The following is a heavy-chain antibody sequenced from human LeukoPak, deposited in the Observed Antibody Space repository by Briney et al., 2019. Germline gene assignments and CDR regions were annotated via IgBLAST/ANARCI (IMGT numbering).Heavy chain of an antibody. CDR3: ARIQSAYPYYYGLDV. Sequence: SEALSLTCTVSGGSITSYYWSWIRHPPETGLEWIGFVYSSGSTNYSPSLKTRVTLSVDTSKNQFSLKLSSVTAADTAVYYCARIQSAYPYYYGLDVWGQGTTVSVSS. J-gene: IGHJ6*02. CDR2: VYSSGST. CDR1: GGSITSYY. V-gene: IGHV4-59*01.